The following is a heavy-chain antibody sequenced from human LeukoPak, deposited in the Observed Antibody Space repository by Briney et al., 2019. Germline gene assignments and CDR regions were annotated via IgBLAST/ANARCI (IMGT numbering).Heavy chain of an antibody. J-gene: IGHJ6*03. Sequence: PSETLSLTCTVSGASISSYYWSWIRQSAGKGLEWIGRIYTSGSTNYNPSLKSRATISVDTSKNQFSLKLSSVTAADTAVYYCARDGPIWGYYYYMDVWGKGTTVTVSS. CDR2: IYTSGST. D-gene: IGHD7-27*01. V-gene: IGHV4-4*07. CDR1: GASISSYY. CDR3: ARDGPIWGYYYYMDV.